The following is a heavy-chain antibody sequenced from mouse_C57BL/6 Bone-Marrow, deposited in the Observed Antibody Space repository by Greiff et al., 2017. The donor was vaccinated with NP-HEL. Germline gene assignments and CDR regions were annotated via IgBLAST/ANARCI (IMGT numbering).Heavy chain of an antibody. J-gene: IGHJ4*01. V-gene: IGHV10-1*01. CDR1: GFSFNTYA. CDR3: VRQGGYLYYYARDY. Sequence: EVQLVESGGGLVQPKGSLKLSCAASGFSFNTYAMNWVRQAPGKGLAWVARIRSKSNNYATYYADSVKDRFTISRDDSESMLYLQMNNLKTEDTAMYYGVRQGGYLYYYARDYWGQGTSVTVSS. D-gene: IGHD2-3*01. CDR2: IRSKSNNYAT.